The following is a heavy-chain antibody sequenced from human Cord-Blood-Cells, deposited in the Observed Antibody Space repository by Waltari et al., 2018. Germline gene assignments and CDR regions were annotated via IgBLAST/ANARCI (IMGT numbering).Heavy chain of an antibody. J-gene: IGHJ4*02. CDR3: AKLGTGY. D-gene: IGHD7-27*01. Sequence: EVQLVESGGGLVQPGRSLRLSCAASGFTFDDYAMHWVRQAPGKGLEWVSGISWNSVSIGYADSVKGRFTISRDNAKNSLYLQMNSLRAEDTALYYCAKLGTGYWGQGTLVTVSS. CDR2: ISWNSVSI. CDR1: GFTFDDYA. V-gene: IGHV3-9*01.